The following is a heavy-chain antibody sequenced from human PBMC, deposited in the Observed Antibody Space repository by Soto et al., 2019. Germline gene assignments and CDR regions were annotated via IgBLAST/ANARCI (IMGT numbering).Heavy chain of an antibody. CDR3: ARDHKSSGWSYFDY. V-gene: IGHV3-30-3*01. CDR1: GFTFSSYA. CDR2: ISYDGSNK. Sequence: GGSLRLSCAASGFTFSSYAMHWVRQAPGKGLEWVAVISYDGSNKYYADSVKGRFTISRDNSKNTLYLQMNSLRAEDTAVYYCARDHKSSGWSYFDYWGQGTLVTVSS. D-gene: IGHD6-19*01. J-gene: IGHJ4*02.